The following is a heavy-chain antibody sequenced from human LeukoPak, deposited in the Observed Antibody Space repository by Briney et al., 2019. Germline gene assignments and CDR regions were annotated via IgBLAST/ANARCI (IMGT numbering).Heavy chain of an antibody. V-gene: IGHV3-30-3*01. CDR1: GFTFSSYA. CDR3: ARGYCSGGSCYGHAFDI. D-gene: IGHD2-15*01. CDR2: ISYDGSNK. J-gene: IGHJ3*02. Sequence: GGSLRLSCAASGFTFSSYAMHWGCQAPGQGRAWVAVISYDGSNKYYADSVKGRFTISRDNSKNTLYLQMNSLRAEDTAVYYCARGYCSGGSCYGHAFDIWGQGTMVTVSS.